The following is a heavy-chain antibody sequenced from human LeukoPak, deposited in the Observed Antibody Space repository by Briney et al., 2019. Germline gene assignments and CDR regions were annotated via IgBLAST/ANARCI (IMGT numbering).Heavy chain of an antibody. V-gene: IGHV1-18*01. CDR2: ISAYNGNT. J-gene: IGHJ4*02. Sequence: GASVKVSCKASGYTSTSYGISWVRQAPGQGLEWMGWISAYNGNTNYAQKLQGRVTMTTDTSTSTAYMELRSLRSDDTAVYYCARDGKIAVAGTAGYWGQGTLVTVSS. CDR3: ARDGKIAVAGTAGY. D-gene: IGHD6-19*01. CDR1: GYTSTSYG.